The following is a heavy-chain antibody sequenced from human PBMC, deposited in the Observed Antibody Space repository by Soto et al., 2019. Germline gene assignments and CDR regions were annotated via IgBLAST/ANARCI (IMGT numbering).Heavy chain of an antibody. J-gene: IGHJ4*02. Sequence: SETLSLTCAVSGGSISSGGYSWSWIRQPPGKGLEWIGYIYHSGSTYYNPSLKSRVTISVDRSKNQFSLKLSSVTAADTAVYYCARVGSSWYFYFDYWGQGTLVTVSS. CDR2: IYHSGST. CDR1: GGSISSGGYS. V-gene: IGHV4-30-2*01. D-gene: IGHD6-13*01. CDR3: ARVGSSWYFYFDY.